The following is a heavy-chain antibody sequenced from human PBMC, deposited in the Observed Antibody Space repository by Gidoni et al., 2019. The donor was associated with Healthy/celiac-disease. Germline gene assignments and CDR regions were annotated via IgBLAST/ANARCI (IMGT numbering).Heavy chain of an antibody. D-gene: IGHD6-19*01. Sequence: EVQLVESGGGLVQPGGSLCLSCAASGFTFSSYEMNWVRQAPGKGMEWVSYISSSGSTIYYADSVKGRFTISRDNAKNSLYLQMNSLRAEDTAVYYCARESIAVAGIDYWGQGTLVTVSS. CDR2: ISSSGSTI. V-gene: IGHV3-48*03. CDR1: GFTFSSYE. J-gene: IGHJ4*02. CDR3: ARESIAVAGIDY.